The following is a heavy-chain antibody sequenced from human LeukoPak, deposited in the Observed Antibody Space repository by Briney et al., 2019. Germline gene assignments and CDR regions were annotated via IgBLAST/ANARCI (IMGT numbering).Heavy chain of an antibody. CDR1: GGSISSSTYH. D-gene: IGHD3-22*01. J-gene: IGHJ4*02. Sequence: SETLSLTCIVSGGSISSSTYHWGWIRQPPGKGLEWIGAIDYSGNTQYNPSLKSRVTISVDMSKNQFSLNLSSVTAADMAVYYCARRGYDYDSSGYYYAAHFDFWGQGTLVTVSS. CDR2: IDYSGNT. V-gene: IGHV4-39*01. CDR3: ARRGYDYDSSGYYYAAHFDF.